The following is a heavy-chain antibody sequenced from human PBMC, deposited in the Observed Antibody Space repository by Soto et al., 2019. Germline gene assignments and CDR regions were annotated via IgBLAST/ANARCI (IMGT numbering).Heavy chain of an antibody. Sequence: QVQLVQSGAEVKKPGASVKVSCKASGYTFTSYGLSWVRQAPGQGLEWMGWISAYNGNTNYAQKHQGRVTMTTDTSTSTAYMELRSLRSDDTAVYYCARDRRGDYDILTGYPIFDYWGQGTLVTVSS. D-gene: IGHD3-9*01. CDR1: GYTFTSYG. V-gene: IGHV1-18*01. CDR2: ISAYNGNT. CDR3: ARDRRGDYDILTGYPIFDY. J-gene: IGHJ4*02.